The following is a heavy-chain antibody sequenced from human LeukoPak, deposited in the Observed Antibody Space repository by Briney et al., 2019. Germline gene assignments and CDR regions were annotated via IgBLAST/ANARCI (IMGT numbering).Heavy chain of an antibody. V-gene: IGHV3-30*02. J-gene: IGHJ4*02. Sequence: GGSLRLSCAASGFTFSSYGMHWVRQAPGKGLEWVAFIRYDGSNKYYADSVKGRFTISRDNSKNTLYLQMGSLRAEDMAVYYCARGAYNSGWYDYWGQGTLVTVSS. D-gene: IGHD6-19*01. CDR3: ARGAYNSGWYDY. CDR1: GFTFSSYG. CDR2: IRYDGSNK.